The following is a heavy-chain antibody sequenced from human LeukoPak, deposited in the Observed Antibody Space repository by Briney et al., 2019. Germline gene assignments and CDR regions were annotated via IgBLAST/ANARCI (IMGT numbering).Heavy chain of an antibody. V-gene: IGHV1-8*01. CDR3: ATKGDGYCRSTNCQGAFDF. J-gene: IGHJ3*01. CDR2: MNPNSGNT. CDR1: GYTFTSYD. D-gene: IGHD2-2*01. Sequence: ASVKVSCKASGYTFTSYDINWVRQATGQGLEWMGWMNPNSGNTGYAQKFQGRVTMTRNTSISTAYMELSSLGSEDTAVYYCATKGDGYCRSTNCQGAFDFWGQGSMVIVSS.